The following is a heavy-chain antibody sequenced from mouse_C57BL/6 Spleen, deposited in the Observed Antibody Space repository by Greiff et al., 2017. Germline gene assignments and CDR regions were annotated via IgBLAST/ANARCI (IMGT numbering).Heavy chain of an antibody. V-gene: IGHV1-15*01. CDR3: TRNWYGFAY. CDR2: IDPETGGT. J-gene: IGHJ3*01. D-gene: IGHD2-14*01. CDR1: GYTFTDYE. Sequence: QVQLQQSGAELVRPGASVTLSCKASGYTFTDYEMHWVKQTPVNSLEWIGAIDPETGGTAYNQKFKGKAILTADKSSSTAYMELRSLTSEDSAVYYCTRNWYGFAYWGQGTPVTVSA.